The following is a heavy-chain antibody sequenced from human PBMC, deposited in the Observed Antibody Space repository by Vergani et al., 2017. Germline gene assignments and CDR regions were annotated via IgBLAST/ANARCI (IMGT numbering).Heavy chain of an antibody. D-gene: IGHD4-17*01. CDR2: IRSKAYGGTT. V-gene: IGHV3-49*04. J-gene: IGHJ4*02. CDR3: TRGPMTTVTTA. Sequence: EVQLVESGGGLVQPGRSLRLSCTASGFTFGDYAMSWVRQAPGKGLEWVGFIRSKAYGGTTEYAASVKGRFTISRDDSKSIAYLQMNSLKTEDTAVYYCTRGPMTTVTTAWGQGTLVTVSS. CDR1: GFTFGDYA.